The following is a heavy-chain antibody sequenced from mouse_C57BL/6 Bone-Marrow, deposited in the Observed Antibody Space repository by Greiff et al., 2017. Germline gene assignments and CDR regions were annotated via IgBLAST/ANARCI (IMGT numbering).Heavy chain of an antibody. D-gene: IGHD1-1*01. CDR3: TRSLIYYGTNY. CDR1: GYAFTNYL. Sequence: VQLQQSGAELVRPGTSVKVSCKASGYAFTNYLIEWVKQRTEQGLEWIGRIDPEDGETKYAPKFQDKATITADTSSNTAYLQLSSLTSEDTAVYYCTRSLIYYGTNYWGQGTTLTVSS. V-gene: IGHV14-2*01. J-gene: IGHJ2*01. CDR2: IDPEDGET.